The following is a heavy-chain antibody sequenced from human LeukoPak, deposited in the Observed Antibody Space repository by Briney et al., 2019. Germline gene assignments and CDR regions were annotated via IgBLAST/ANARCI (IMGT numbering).Heavy chain of an antibody. Sequence: SETLSLTCTASGGSISGYYWSWIRQPPGKGLEWIGSLCCGGSTYYNPSLKRRVTISVDTSKNHFSLKLSSVTAADTAVYYCARFGTSSSRFFDQWGQGTLVTVSS. J-gene: IGHJ4*02. CDR1: GGSISGYY. V-gene: IGHV4-59*05. CDR3: ARFGTSSSRFFDQ. CDR2: LCCGGST. D-gene: IGHD6-6*01.